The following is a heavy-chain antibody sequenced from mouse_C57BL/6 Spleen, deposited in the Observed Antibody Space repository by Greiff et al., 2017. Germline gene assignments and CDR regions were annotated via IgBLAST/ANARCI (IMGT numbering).Heavy chain of an antibody. V-gene: IGHV1-76*01. CDR2: IYPGSGNT. CDR1: GYTFTDYY. D-gene: IGHD6-5*01. Sequence: VQLQQSGAELVRPGASVKLSCKASGYTFTDYYINWVKQRPGQGLEWIARIYPGSGNTYYNEKFKGKATLTAEKSSSTAYMQLSSLTSEDSAVYFCARAPIEAYYFDYWGQGTTLTVSS. CDR3: ARAPIEAYYFDY. J-gene: IGHJ2*01.